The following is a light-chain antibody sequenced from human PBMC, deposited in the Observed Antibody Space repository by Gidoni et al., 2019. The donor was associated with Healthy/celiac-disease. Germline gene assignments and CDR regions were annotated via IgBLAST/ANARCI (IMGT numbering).Light chain of an antibody. CDR2: AAS. V-gene: IGKV1-27*01. CDR1: QGISNY. CDR3: QKYNSSPYT. Sequence: DIQMTQSPSSLSASVGDRVTITCRASQGISNYLAWYQQKPGKVPKLLIYAASTFQSGVPSRFSGSGSGTDFTLTISSLQPEDVATYYCQKYNSSPYTFXQXTKVEIK. J-gene: IGKJ1*01.